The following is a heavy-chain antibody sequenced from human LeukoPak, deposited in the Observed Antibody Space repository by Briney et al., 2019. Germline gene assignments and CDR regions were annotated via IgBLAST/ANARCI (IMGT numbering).Heavy chain of an antibody. V-gene: IGHV4-34*01. D-gene: IGHD3-3*01. CDR2: INHSGST. CDR1: GGSFSAYY. CDR3: ASYYDSMSEPYSWLDP. Sequence: SETLSLTCAVYGGSFSAYYWSWIRQPPGKGLEWIGEINHSGSTNYNPSLKSRVTISVDTSKNQFSLKLSSVTAADTAMYYCASYYDSMSEPYSWLDPWGQGTLLTVSS. J-gene: IGHJ5*02.